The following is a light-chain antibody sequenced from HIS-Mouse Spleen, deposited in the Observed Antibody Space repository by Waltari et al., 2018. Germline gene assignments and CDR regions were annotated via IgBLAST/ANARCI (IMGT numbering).Light chain of an antibody. J-gene: IGLJ1*01. Sequence: QSALTQPRSVSGSPGQSVTISCTGTSRDVGGYNYVSWYQQHPGKAPKLMIYDVSKRPSGVPDRFSGSKSGNTASLTISGLQAEDEADYYCCSYAGSYRVFGTGIKVTVL. CDR1: SRDVGGYNY. CDR3: CSYAGSYRV. V-gene: IGLV2-11*01. CDR2: DVS.